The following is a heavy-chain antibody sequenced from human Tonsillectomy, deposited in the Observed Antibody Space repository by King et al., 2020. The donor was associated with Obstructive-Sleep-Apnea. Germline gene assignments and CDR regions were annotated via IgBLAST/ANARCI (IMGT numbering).Heavy chain of an antibody. CDR1: GVSISSYY. CDR2: IYYSGST. D-gene: IGHD3-22*01. V-gene: IGHV4-59*01. CDR3: ASSYYYDSSGYYYYYGMDV. Sequence: VQLQESGPGLVKPSETLSLTCTVSGVSISSYYWSWIRQPPGKGLEWIGYIYYSGSTNYNPSLKSRVTISVDTSKNQFSLKLSSVTAADTAVYYCASSYYYDSSGYYYYYGMDVWGQGTTVTVSS. J-gene: IGHJ6*02.